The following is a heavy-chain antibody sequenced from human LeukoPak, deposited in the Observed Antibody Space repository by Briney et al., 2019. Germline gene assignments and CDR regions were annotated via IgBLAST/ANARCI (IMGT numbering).Heavy chain of an antibody. V-gene: IGHV3-23*01. Sequence: GGSLRLSYAASGFTFSSYAMSWVRQAPGKGLEWVSAISGSGGSTYYADSVKGRFTISRDNSKNTLYLQMNSLRAEDTAVYYCAKDLYRVAAAGTVDYWGQGTLVTVSS. CDR1: GFTFSSYA. D-gene: IGHD6-13*01. CDR2: ISGSGGST. CDR3: AKDLYRVAAAGTVDY. J-gene: IGHJ4*02.